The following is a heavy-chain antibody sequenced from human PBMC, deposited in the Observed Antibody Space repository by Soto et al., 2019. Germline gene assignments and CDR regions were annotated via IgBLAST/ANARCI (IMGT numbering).Heavy chain of an antibody. CDR2: ISYHGLTT. D-gene: IGHD6-6*01. V-gene: IGHV3-30-3*01. CDR3: ARDPLALRPEDYYFDY. J-gene: IGHJ4*02. CDR1: GFTFSNYA. Sequence: QVQLVESGGVVVQPGRSLRLSCAASGFTFSNYAMHWVRQAPGEGLKWVAVISYHGLTTIYADSVKGRFTISRDNSKYMLHLQMNSLRAEDTAVYYCARDPLALRPEDYYFDYWGQGTLVTVSS.